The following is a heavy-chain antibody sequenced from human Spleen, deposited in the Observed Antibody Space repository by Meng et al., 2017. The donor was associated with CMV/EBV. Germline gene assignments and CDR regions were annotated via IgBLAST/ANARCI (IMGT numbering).Heavy chain of an antibody. D-gene: IGHD3-10*01. V-gene: IGHV1-2*02. CDR1: GYIFTDYY. J-gene: IGHJ4*02. CDR3: ARGNLYRGHDY. Sequence: SCKTSGYIFTDYYIHWLRQAPGQGPEWLGWINPNSGGTNYEQRFQGRVTMTRDTSISTAYMEVSRLRSDDTAIYYCARGNLYRGHDYWGQGTLVTVSS. CDR2: INPNSGGT.